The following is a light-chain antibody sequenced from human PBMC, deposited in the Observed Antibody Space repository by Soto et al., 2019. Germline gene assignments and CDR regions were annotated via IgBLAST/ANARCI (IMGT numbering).Light chain of an antibody. V-gene: IGKV3-15*01. CDR2: SAS. Sequence: APGKSKNISCRASQSVDSTYLAWYQQKPDQSPRLLIYSASTRATGIPARFSGSGSGTEFTLTISSLQSEDFGVYYCQPYKNWPSWTFGHGTKVDIK. J-gene: IGKJ1*01. CDR3: QPYKNWPSWT. CDR1: QSVDSTY.